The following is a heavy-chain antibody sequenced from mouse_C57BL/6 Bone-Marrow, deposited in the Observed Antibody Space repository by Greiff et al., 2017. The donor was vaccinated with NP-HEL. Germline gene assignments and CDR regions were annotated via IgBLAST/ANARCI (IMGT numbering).Heavy chain of an antibody. V-gene: IGHV1-82*01. CDR3: ARELVRFAY. CDR1: GYAFSSSW. D-gene: IGHD2-2*01. J-gene: IGHJ3*01. Sequence: VQLQESGPELVKPGASVKISCKASGYAFSSSWMHWVKQRPGKGLEWIGRIYPGDGDTNYNGKFKGKATLTADKSSSTAYMQLSNLTSEDSAVYFCARELVRFAYWGQGTLVTASA. CDR2: IYPGDGDT.